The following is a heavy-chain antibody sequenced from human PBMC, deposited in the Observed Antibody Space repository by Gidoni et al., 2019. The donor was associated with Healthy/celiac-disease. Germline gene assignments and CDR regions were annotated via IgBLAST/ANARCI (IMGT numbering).Heavy chain of an antibody. J-gene: IGHJ2*01. Sequence: QVQLQESGPGLVKPSETLSLTCTVSGGSVSSGSYYWSWIRQPPGKGLEWIGYIYYSGSTNYNPSLKSRVTISVDTSKNQFSLKLSSVTAADTAVYYCARDGGYYFGREYWYFDLWGRGTLVTVSS. D-gene: IGHD3-22*01. CDR1: GGSVSSGSYY. CDR3: ARDGGYYFGREYWYFDL. V-gene: IGHV4-61*01. CDR2: IYYSGST.